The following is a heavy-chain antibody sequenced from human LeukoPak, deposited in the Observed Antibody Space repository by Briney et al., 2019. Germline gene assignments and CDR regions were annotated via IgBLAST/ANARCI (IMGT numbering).Heavy chain of an antibody. J-gene: IGHJ4*02. Sequence: GGSLRLSCAASGFTFSSYAMSWVRQAPGKGLEWVSAISGSGGSTYYADSVKGRFTISRDNSKNTLYLQMNSLRAEDTAVYYCARPVAGTGTLDYWGQGTLVTVSS. D-gene: IGHD6-19*01. CDR3: ARPVAGTGTLDY. CDR2: ISGSGGST. CDR1: GFTFSSYA. V-gene: IGHV3-23*01.